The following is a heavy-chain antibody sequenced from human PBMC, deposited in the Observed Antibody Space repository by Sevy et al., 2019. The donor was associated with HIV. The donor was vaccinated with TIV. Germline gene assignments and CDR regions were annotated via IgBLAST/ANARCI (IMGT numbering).Heavy chain of an antibody. D-gene: IGHD4-17*01. Sequence: GGSLRLSCAASGFTFSSYAIHWVRQAPGKGLEWVAFISYDGSNKYYADSVKGRFTISRDNSKKTLYLQMNSLRAEDTAVDYCARDQHDYAGNLRTGWFDPWGQGTLVTVSS. CDR3: ARDQHDYAGNLRTGWFDP. CDR1: GFTFSSYA. V-gene: IGHV3-30-3*01. CDR2: ISYDGSNK. J-gene: IGHJ5*02.